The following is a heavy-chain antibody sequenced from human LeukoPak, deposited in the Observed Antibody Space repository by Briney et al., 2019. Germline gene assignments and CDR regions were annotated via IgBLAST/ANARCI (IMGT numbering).Heavy chain of an antibody. D-gene: IGHD6-19*01. CDR3: ARHSGWYVY. Sequence: PSETLSLTCAVYGGSFSGYYWSWIRQPPGKGLEWIEEINHSGSTNYNPSLKSRVTISVDTSKNQFSLKLSSVTAADTAVYYCARHSGWYVYWGQGTLVTVSS. CDR2: INHSGST. J-gene: IGHJ4*02. CDR1: GGSFSGYY. V-gene: IGHV4-34*01.